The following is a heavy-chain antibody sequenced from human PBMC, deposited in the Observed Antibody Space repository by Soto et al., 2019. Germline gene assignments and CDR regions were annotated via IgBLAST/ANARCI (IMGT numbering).Heavy chain of an antibody. CDR1: GFTFSSYA. V-gene: IGHV3-30-3*01. D-gene: IGHD3-22*01. J-gene: IGHJ4*02. CDR2: ISYDGSNK. CDR3: ARKDYYDSSGYFGIGY. Sequence: QVQLVESGGGVVQPGRSLRLSCAASGFTFSSYAMHWVRQAPGKGLEWVAVISYDGSNKYYADSVKGRFTISRDNSKNTLYLQMNSLRAEDTAVYYCARKDYYDSSGYFGIGYWGQGTLVTVSS.